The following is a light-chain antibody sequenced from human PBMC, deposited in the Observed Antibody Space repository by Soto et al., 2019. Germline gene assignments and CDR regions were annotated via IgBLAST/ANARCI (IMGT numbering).Light chain of an antibody. J-gene: IGKJ3*01. CDR2: SVS. CDR1: QDIRNY. V-gene: IGKV1-17*03. CDR3: LQYNTYPFT. Sequence: DIQMTQSPSAMSASVGDRVTITCRASQDIRNYLAWFQQKPGKVPRRLIYSVSTLPSGVPSRFSGIGSGTKFTLTITSLQPEDFATYYCLQYNTYPFTFGPGTKVDV.